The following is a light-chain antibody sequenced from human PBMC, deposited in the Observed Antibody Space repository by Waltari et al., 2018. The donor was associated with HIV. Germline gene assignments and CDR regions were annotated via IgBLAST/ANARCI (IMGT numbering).Light chain of an antibody. CDR3: MQGSHWPPRT. Sequence: DVVMTQSPLSLPVTLGQAASITCRSSQSLAHSNGNTYLSWFHQRPGQSPRRLIYQVSNRDSGVPDRFSGSGSDTEFTLNIDRVQADDVGIYYCMQGSHWPPRTFGQGTKVEIK. CDR1: QSLAHSNGNTY. V-gene: IGKV2-30*02. CDR2: QVS. J-gene: IGKJ1*01.